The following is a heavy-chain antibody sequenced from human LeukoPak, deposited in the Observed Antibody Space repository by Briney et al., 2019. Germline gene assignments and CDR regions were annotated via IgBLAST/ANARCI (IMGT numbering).Heavy chain of an antibody. J-gene: IGHJ4*02. CDR1: GFTFDNYR. CDR3: TKRVKYGGTWDHFAD. Sequence: GGSLRLSCAASGFTFDNYRMSWVRQAPGEGLEWVSTVNADGGNTYYADSVKGRFTISRDNSKSTLILQMNSLRVEDTALYYCTKRVKYGGTWDHFADWGQGTLVTVSS. V-gene: IGHV3-23*01. D-gene: IGHD1-26*01. CDR2: VNADGGNT.